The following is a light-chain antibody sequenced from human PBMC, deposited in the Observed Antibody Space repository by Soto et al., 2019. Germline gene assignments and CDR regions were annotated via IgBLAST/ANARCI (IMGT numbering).Light chain of an antibody. CDR1: QSVPRN. J-gene: IGKJ4*01. Sequence: EIVLTHSPASLSLSPCDRATLSFSASQSVPRNLAWYQQRPGLAPRLLIYDTSNRFSGVPDRFSGSGSGTDFTLKISRVEAEDVGVYYCMQSIQLPPTFGGGTKVDI. CDR2: DTS. V-gene: IGKV3-11*01. CDR3: MQSIQLPPT.